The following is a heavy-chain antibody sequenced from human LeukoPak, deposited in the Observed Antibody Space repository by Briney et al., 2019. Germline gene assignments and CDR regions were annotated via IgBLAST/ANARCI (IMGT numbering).Heavy chain of an antibody. J-gene: IGHJ4*02. Sequence: PSETLSLTCNVSGGFISSYYWSWIRQPPGKGLEWIGDIYYSGSTNDNPSLKSRVTISVDPSKSQFSLKLSSVTAADTAVYYCARVYSGSFDYWGQGTLVTVSS. CDR3: ARVYSGSFDY. CDR2: IYYSGST. CDR1: GGFISSYY. V-gene: IGHV4-59*01. D-gene: IGHD4-11*01.